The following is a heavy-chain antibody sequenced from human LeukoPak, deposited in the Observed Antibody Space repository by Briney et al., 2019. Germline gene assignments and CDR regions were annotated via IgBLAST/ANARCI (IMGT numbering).Heavy chain of an antibody. Sequence: GGSLRLSCAASGFTFSSHAMSWVRQAPGKGLEWVSAISGSGGSTYYADSVKGRFTISRDNSKNTLFLQMDSLRAEDTALHYCARARGSYCGSTSCYFDHWGQGTLVTVSS. D-gene: IGHD2-2*01. J-gene: IGHJ4*02. CDR3: ARARGSYCGSTSCYFDH. V-gene: IGHV3-23*01. CDR2: ISGSGGST. CDR1: GFTFSSHA.